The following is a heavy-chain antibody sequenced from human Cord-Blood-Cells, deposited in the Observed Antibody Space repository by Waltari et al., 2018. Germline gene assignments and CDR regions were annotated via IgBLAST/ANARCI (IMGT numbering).Heavy chain of an antibody. CDR3: ARDSSNYFDY. D-gene: IGHD4-4*01. Sequence: QVQLVESGGGVVQPGRSLRLSCAASGFTLSSSAMHWVRQAPGKGLEWVAVISYDGSNKYYADSVKGRFTISRDNSKNTLYLQMNSLRAEDTAVYYCARDSSNYFDYWGQGTLVTVSS. CDR1: GFTLSSSA. J-gene: IGHJ4*02. CDR2: ISYDGSNK. V-gene: IGHV3-30-3*01.